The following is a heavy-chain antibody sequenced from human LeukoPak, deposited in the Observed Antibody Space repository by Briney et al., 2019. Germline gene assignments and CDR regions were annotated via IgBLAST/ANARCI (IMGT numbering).Heavy chain of an antibody. D-gene: IGHD4-11*01. Sequence: ASVKVSCKASGYTFTGYYFHWVRQAPGQGLEWMGGINPNTAGTNYAQKFLGGVTLTWDTSISTAYMELNRLTSDDTAVYYCATSAGDYRAGHYYYMGVWGKGNSVTVSS. CDR3: ATSAGDYRAGHYYYMGV. CDR2: INPNTAGT. CDR1: GYTFTGYY. V-gene: IGHV1-2*02. J-gene: IGHJ6*03.